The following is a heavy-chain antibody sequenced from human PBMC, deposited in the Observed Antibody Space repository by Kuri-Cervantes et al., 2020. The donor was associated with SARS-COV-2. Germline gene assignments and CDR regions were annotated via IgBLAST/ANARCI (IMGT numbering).Heavy chain of an antibody. V-gene: IGHV1-69*13. D-gene: IGHD4-17*01. J-gene: IGHJ3*02. CDR3: ATGLRPWAFDI. Sequence: SVKVSCKASGGTFSSYTISWVRQAPGQGLEWMGGIIPIFGTANYAQKFQGRVTITADESTSTAYMELSSLRSDDTAVYYCATGLRPWAFDIWGQGTMVTVSS. CDR2: IIPIFGTA. CDR1: GGTFSSYT.